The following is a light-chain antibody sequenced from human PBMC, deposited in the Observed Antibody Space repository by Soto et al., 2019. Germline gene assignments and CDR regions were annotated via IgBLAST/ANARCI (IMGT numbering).Light chain of an antibody. Sequence: EIVLTQSPGTLSLSPGERATLSCSASQSVSSYLSWYQQKPGQAPRLLIYGASSRATGIPDRFSGGGSGADFSLTISSLQSEDFAVYYCQQYNNWPPWTFGQGTKVDIK. CDR3: QQYNNWPPWT. CDR2: GAS. J-gene: IGKJ1*01. CDR1: QSVSSY. V-gene: IGKV3D-15*01.